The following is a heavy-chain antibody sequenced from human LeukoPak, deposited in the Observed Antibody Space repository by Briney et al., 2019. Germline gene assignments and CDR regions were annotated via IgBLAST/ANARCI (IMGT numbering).Heavy chain of an antibody. CDR3: ARDRGGSLDGFDP. Sequence: SETLSLTCAVYGGSFSGYYWSWIRQPPGKGLEWIGEINHSGSTNYNPSLKSRVTISVDTSKNQFSLKLSSVTAADTAVYYCARDRGGSLDGFDPWGQGTLVTVSS. CDR1: GGSFSGYY. J-gene: IGHJ5*02. V-gene: IGHV4-34*01. D-gene: IGHD1-26*01. CDR2: INHSGST.